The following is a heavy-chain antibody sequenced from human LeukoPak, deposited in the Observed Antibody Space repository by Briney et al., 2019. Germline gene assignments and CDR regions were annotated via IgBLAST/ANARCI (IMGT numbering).Heavy chain of an antibody. J-gene: IGHJ4*02. CDR1: GFTFSSYA. CDR3: AKDGQYSSSSPYYFDY. D-gene: IGHD6-6*01. V-gene: IGHV3-23*01. CDR2: ISGSTGNT. Sequence: PGGSLRLSCAASGFTFSSYAMSWVRQAPGKGLEWVSAISGSTGNTYYADSVKGRFTISRDNSKNTLYLQMNSLRAEDTAVYYCAKDGQYSSSSPYYFDYWGQGTLVTVSS.